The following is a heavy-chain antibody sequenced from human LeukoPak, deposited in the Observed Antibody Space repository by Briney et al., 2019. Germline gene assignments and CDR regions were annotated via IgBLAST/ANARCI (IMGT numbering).Heavy chain of an antibody. D-gene: IGHD1-26*01. V-gene: IGHV1-2*06. Sequence: ASVKVSCKASGYTFTGYYMHWVRQAPGQGLEWMGRINPNSGGTNYAQKFQGRVTMTRDTSISTAYMELSRLRSDDTAVYYCAKVRWELRSFDYCGQGTLVTVSS. J-gene: IGHJ4*02. CDR1: GYTFTGYY. CDR3: AKVRWELRSFDY. CDR2: INPNSGGT.